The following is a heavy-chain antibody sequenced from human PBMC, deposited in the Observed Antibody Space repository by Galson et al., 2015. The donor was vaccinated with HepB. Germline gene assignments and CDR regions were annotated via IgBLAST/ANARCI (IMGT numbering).Heavy chain of an antibody. Sequence: SVKVSCKASGGTFSSYTISWVRQAPGQGLEWMGRIIPILGIANYAQKFQGRVTITADKSTSTAYMELSSLRSEDTAVYYCARAGNRAAVGYYYYYGMDVWGQGTTVTVSS. CDR3: ARAGNRAAVGYYYYYGMDV. CDR1: GGTFSSYT. D-gene: IGHD6-13*01. CDR2: IIPILGIA. V-gene: IGHV1-69*02. J-gene: IGHJ6*02.